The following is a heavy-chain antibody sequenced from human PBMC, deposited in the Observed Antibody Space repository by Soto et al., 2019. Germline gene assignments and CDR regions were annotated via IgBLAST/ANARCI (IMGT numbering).Heavy chain of an antibody. J-gene: IGHJ4*02. CDR2: ISGSGGST. CDR1: GYSISTYW. Sequence: PGGSLRLSCAASGYSISTYWMSWVRQAPGKGLEWVSAISGSGGSTYYADSVKGRFTISRDNSKNTLYLQMNSLRAEDTAVYYCAKPTWPATIETFDYWGQGTLVTVSS. CDR3: AKPTWPATIETFDY. D-gene: IGHD2-15*01. V-gene: IGHV3-23*01.